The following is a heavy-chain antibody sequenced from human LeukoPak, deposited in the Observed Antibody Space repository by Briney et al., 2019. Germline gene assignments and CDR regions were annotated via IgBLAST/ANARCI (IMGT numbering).Heavy chain of an antibody. V-gene: IGHV4-34*01. D-gene: IGHD6-6*01. CDR3: ARILAGQLVEGSYFDY. Sequence: PSETLSLTCAVYGGSFSGYYWSWIRQPPGKGLEWIGEINHSGSTNYNPSLKSRVTISVDTSKNQFSLKLTSVTAADTAVYYCARILAGQLVEGSYFDYWGQGALVTVSS. CDR1: GGSFSGYY. J-gene: IGHJ4*02. CDR2: INHSGST.